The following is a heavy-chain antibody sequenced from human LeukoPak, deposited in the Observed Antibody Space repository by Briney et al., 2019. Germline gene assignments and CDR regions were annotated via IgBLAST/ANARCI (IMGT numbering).Heavy chain of an antibody. J-gene: IGHJ4*02. CDR2: IYHSGST. CDR3: ARLGYSGSYYLWDY. Sequence: PSETLSLTCAVSGGSISSGGYSWSWIRQPPGKGLEWIGYIYHSGSTYYNPSLKSRVTISVDTSKNQFSLKLSSVTAADTAVYYCARLGYSGSYYLWDYWGQGTLVTVSS. V-gene: IGHV4-30-2*03. D-gene: IGHD1-26*01. CDR1: GGSISSGGYS.